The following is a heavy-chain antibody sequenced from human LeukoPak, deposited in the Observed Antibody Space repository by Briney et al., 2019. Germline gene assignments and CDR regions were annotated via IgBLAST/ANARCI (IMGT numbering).Heavy chain of an antibody. CDR1: GYTFTGYY. Sequence: GASVKVSCKASGYTFTGYYMHWVRQAPGQGLEWMGWINPNSGGTNYAQEFQGRVTMTRDTSISTAYMELSRLRSDDTAVYYCARDPGYCSSTSCYGHYWGQGTLVTVSS. V-gene: IGHV1-2*02. CDR2: INPNSGGT. J-gene: IGHJ4*02. CDR3: ARDPGYCSSTSCYGHY. D-gene: IGHD2-2*01.